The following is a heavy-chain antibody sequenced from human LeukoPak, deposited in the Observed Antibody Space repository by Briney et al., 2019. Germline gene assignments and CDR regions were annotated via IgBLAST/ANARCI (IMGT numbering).Heavy chain of an antibody. CDR2: INPSGGST. D-gene: IGHD3-22*01. CDR1: GYTFTNYY. CDR3: AREGSIVVTYWFDP. V-gene: IGHV1-46*01. Sequence: ASVRVSCKASGYTFTNYYIHWVRQAPGQGLEWMGIINPSGGSTSYAQKFQGRVTMTRDTSTSTVYMELSSLRSEDTAVYYCAREGSIVVTYWFDPWGQGTLVTVSS. J-gene: IGHJ5*02.